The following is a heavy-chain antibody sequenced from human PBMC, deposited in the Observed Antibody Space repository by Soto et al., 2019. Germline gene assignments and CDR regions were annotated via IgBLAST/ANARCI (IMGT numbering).Heavy chain of an antibody. CDR1: GFTFSGSA. CDR3: TRPPSIADHNWFDP. V-gene: IGHV3-73*01. J-gene: IGHJ5*02. D-gene: IGHD6-6*01. Sequence: HPGGSLRLSCAASGFTFSGSAMHWARQASGKGLEWVGRIRSKANSYATAYAASVKGRFTISRDDSKNTAYLQMNSLKTEDTAVYYCTRPPSIADHNWFDPWGQGTLVTVSS. CDR2: IRSKANSYAT.